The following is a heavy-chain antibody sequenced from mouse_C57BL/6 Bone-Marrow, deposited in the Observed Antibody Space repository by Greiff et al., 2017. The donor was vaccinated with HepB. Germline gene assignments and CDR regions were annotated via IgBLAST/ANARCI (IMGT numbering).Heavy chain of an antibody. D-gene: IGHD1-1*01. CDR2: INPSTGGT. V-gene: IGHV1-42*01. J-gene: IGHJ3*01. CDR3: ARGDYYYGSSWFAY. CDR1: GYSFTGYY. Sequence: VQLKQSGPELVKPGASVKISCKASGYSFTGYYMNWVKQSPEKSLEWIGEINPSTGGTTYNQKFKAKATLTVDKSSSTAYMQPKSLTSEDSAVYYCARGDYYYGSSWFAYWGQGTLVTVSA.